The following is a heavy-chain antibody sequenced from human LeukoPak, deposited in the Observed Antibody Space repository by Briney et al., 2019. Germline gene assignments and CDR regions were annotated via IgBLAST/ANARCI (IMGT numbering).Heavy chain of an antibody. CDR1: GFTFDDYA. Sequence: GGSLRLSCAASGFTFDDYAMHWVRQAPGKGLEWVSGISWNSGSIGYADSVKGRFTISRDNAKNSLYLQMNSLRAEDTAVYYCASSSEGEFDYWGQGTLVTVSS. CDR3: ASSSEGEFDY. CDR2: ISWNSGSI. D-gene: IGHD2-2*01. V-gene: IGHV3-9*01. J-gene: IGHJ4*02.